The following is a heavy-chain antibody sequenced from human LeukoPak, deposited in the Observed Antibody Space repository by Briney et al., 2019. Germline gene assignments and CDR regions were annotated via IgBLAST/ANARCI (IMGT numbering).Heavy chain of an antibody. V-gene: IGHV4-59*01. CDR2: IYYSGST. CDR3: ARGYRGYGMDV. J-gene: IGHJ6*02. Sequence: SETLSLTCTVSGGSISNNYWSWIRQPPGKGLEWIGYIYYSGSTNYNPSLKSRVTISVDTSKNQFSLKLSSVTAADTAVYYCARGYRGYGMDVWGQGTTVTVSS. CDR1: GGSISNNY. D-gene: IGHD1-26*01.